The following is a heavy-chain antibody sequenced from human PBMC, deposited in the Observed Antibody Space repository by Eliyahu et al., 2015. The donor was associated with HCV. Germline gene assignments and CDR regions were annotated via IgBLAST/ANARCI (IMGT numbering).Heavy chain of an antibody. V-gene: IGHV2-5*02. Sequence: QITLKESGPTLVKPTQTLTLTCTFSGFSLSTSXVXVGWIRQPPGKAREWLAXIYWDDDKRYSPSLKSRLTITKDTSKNQVVLTMTNMDPVDTATYYCAHSQDPGGYSSSWFPSWFDPWGQGTLVTVSS. CDR2: IYWDDDK. D-gene: IGHD6-13*01. CDR3: AHSQDPGGYSSSWFPSWFDP. J-gene: IGHJ5*02. CDR1: GFSLSTSXVX.